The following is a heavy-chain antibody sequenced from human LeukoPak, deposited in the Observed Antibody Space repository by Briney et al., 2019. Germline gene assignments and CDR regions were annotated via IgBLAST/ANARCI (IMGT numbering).Heavy chain of an antibody. Sequence: PSETLSLTCTVPGGSISSYYWSWIRQPPGKGLEWIGYIYYSGSTNYNPSLKSRVTISVDTSKNQFSLKLSSVTAADTAVYYCARAYYYYGMDVWGQGTTVTVSS. CDR3: ARAYYYYGMDV. J-gene: IGHJ6*02. V-gene: IGHV4-59*01. CDR2: IYYSGST. CDR1: GGSISSYY.